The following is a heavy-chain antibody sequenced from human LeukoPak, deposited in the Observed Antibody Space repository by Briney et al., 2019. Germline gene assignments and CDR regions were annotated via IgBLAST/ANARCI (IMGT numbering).Heavy chain of an antibody. CDR3: AGGASDYGDCVPPYHFDY. D-gene: IGHD4-17*01. V-gene: IGHV3-23*01. J-gene: IGHJ4*02. Sequence: GGSLRLSCAASGFSFSNYAMSWVRQAPGKGLQWVSAIVGSGESTYYADSVKGRFTISRDNSKNTLYVQMNSLRVEDTAVYYCAGGASDYGDCVPPYHFDYWGQGTLVTVSS. CDR1: GFSFSNYA. CDR2: IVGSGEST.